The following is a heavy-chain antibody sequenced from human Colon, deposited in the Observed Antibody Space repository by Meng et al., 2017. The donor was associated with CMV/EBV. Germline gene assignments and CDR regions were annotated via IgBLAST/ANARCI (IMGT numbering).Heavy chain of an antibody. V-gene: IGHV1-69*05. Sequence: CGGTFSSYAMRGVGQARGQGLEWMGGISPIFGTAKYEKKYQGRVKITTDESTSTAYMELSSLRSEDTAVYYCARAPTIFGVVSWFDPWGQGTLVTVSS. J-gene: IGHJ5*02. CDR3: ARAPTIFGVVSWFDP. CDR1: GGTFSSYA. D-gene: IGHD3-3*01. CDR2: ISPIFGTA.